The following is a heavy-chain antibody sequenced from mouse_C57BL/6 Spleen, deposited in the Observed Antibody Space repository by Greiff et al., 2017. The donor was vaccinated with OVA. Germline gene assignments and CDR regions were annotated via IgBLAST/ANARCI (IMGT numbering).Heavy chain of an antibody. J-gene: IGHJ2*01. CDR2: ISYDGSN. CDR1: GYSITSGYY. Sequence: EVQRVESGPGLVKPSQSLSLTCSFTGYSITSGYYWNWIRQFPGNKLEWMGYISYDGSNNYNPSLKNRISITRDTSKNQFFLKLNSGTTEDTATYYCAREVGYWGQGTTLTVSS. D-gene: IGHD1-1*02. CDR3: AREVGY. V-gene: IGHV3-6*01.